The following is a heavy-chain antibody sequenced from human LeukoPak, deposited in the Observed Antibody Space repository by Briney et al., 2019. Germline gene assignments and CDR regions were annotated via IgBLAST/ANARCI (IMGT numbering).Heavy chain of an antibody. CDR3: AKGSSGWYYSFDY. Sequence: GGSLRLSCAASGFTFDDYAMHWVRQAPGKGLEWVSLISGDGGSTYYADSVKGRFTISRDNSKNSLYLQMNSLRIEDTALYYCAKGSSGWYYSFDYWGQGTLVTVSS. J-gene: IGHJ4*02. D-gene: IGHD6-19*01. CDR2: ISGDGGST. V-gene: IGHV3-43*02. CDR1: GFTFDDYA.